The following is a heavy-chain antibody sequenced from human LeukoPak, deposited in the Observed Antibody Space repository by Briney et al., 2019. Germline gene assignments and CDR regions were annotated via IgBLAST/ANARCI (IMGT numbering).Heavy chain of an antibody. D-gene: IGHD6-13*01. CDR3: AKAYSSSWYGAFDY. V-gene: IGHV3-9*01. J-gene: IGHJ4*02. CDR1: GFTFDDYA. CDR2: ISWNSGSI. Sequence: GGSPRLSCAASGFTFDDYAMHWVRQAPGKGLEWVSGISWNSGSIGYADSVKGRFAISRDNAKNSLYLQMNSLRAEDTALYYCAKAYSSSWYGAFDYWGQGTLVTVSS.